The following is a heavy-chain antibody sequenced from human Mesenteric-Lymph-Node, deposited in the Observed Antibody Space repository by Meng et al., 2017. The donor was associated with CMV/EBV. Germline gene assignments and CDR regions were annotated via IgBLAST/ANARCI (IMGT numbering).Heavy chain of an antibody. CDR3: ARGIQSSSKYGFDR. CDR2: MNPNSGNT. Sequence: ASVNVSRKASGYTFTSYDINWVRQATGQGLEWMGWMNPNSGNTGYAQKFQGRATMTRNTSINTAYMELSSLGSEDTAVYYCARGIQSSSKYGFDRWGQGTLVTVSS. J-gene: IGHJ5*02. D-gene: IGHD6-6*01. V-gene: IGHV1-8*01. CDR1: GYTFTSYD.